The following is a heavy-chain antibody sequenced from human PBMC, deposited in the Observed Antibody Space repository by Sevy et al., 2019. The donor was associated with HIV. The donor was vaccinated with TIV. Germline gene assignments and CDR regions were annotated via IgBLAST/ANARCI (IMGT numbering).Heavy chain of an antibody. CDR1: GFSFSHYA. J-gene: IGHJ4*02. CDR3: ASVAVSYCTNDCYHRFDY. Sequence: GGSLRLSCAVSGFSFSHYAFHWVRQAPGKGLEWVSLISYDGTYKYYADSVKGRFTISRDNSKNTLYLQMNSMWGNDTAVYYCASVAVSYCTNDCYHRFDYWGPGALVTVSS. V-gene: IGHV3-30-3*01. D-gene: IGHD2-8*01. CDR2: ISYDGTYK.